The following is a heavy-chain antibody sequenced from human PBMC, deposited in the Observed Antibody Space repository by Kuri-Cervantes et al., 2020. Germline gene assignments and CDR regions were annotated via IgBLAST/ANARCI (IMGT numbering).Heavy chain of an antibody. V-gene: IGHV3-7*01. Sequence: GESLKISCAASRFTFSSYWMSWVRQAPGKGLECVANIKPDGSEKNYVDSVKGRFTISRDNGKNTLYLQMNSLRAEETAVYYCLRDYGGVWGQGTTVTVSS. J-gene: IGHJ6*02. D-gene: IGHD3-16*01. CDR3: LRDYGGV. CDR2: IKPDGSEK. CDR1: RFTFSSYW.